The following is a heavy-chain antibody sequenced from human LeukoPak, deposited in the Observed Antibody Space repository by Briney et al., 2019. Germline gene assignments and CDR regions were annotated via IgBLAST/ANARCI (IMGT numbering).Heavy chain of an antibody. CDR2: IYYSGGT. CDR3: ARQPSGYYDKSGYYPYYFDY. J-gene: IGHJ4*02. V-gene: IGHV4-59*08. D-gene: IGHD3-22*01. Sequence: SETLSLTCTVSGGSISSYYWSWIRQPPGKGLEWIGYIYYSGGTNYNPSLKSRVTISLDTSKNHFTLRLSSVTAADTAVYYCARQPSGYYDKSGYYPYYFDYWGQGALVTVSS. CDR1: GGSISSYY.